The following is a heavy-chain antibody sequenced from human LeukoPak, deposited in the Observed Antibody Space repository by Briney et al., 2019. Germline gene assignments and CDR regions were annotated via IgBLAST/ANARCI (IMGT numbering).Heavy chain of an antibody. CDR2: IYYSGST. D-gene: IGHD1-26*01. Sequence: SETLSLTCTVSGGSISSSYYYWGWIRQPPGKGLEWIGSIYYSGSTYYNPSLKSRVTISVDTSKNQFSLKLSSVTAADTAVYYCARGPSYSGSHNDYWGQGTLVTVSS. CDR3: ARGPSYSGSHNDY. J-gene: IGHJ4*02. CDR1: GGSISSSYYY. V-gene: IGHV4-39*01.